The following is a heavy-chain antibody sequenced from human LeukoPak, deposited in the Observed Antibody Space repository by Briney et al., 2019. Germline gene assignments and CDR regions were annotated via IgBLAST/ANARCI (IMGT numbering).Heavy chain of an antibody. D-gene: IGHD5-18*01. CDR3: ARDLTRGYSYGSPGHYYYGMDA. CDR2: IYYSGST. J-gene: IGHJ6*02. V-gene: IGHV4-59*01. CDR1: GGSISSYY. Sequence: PSETLSLTCTVSGGSISSYYWSWIRQPPGKGLEWIGYIYYSGSTNYNPSLKSRVTISVDTSKNQFSLKLSSVTAADTAVYYCARDLTRGYSYGSPGHYYYGMDAWGQGTTVTVSS.